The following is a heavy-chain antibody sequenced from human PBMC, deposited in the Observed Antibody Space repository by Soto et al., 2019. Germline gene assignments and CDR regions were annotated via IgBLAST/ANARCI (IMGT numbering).Heavy chain of an antibody. J-gene: IGHJ6*01. D-gene: IGHD6-19*01. Sequence: PGESLKISCKGSGYSFTSYWISWVRQMPGKGLEWMGRIDPSESYTNYSPSFQGHVTISADKSISTAYLQWSSLKASDTAMYYCARQSAWVVPPNVMDVWGLGTRVIVSS. CDR2: IDPSESYT. CDR1: GYSFTSYW. V-gene: IGHV5-10-1*01. CDR3: ARQSAWVVPPNVMDV.